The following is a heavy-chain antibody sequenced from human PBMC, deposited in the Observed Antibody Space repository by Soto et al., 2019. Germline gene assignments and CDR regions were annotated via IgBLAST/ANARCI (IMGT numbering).Heavy chain of an antibody. CDR3: ARSAIVLMVSLSWFDP. Sequence: ASVKVSCKASGYTFTSYAMHWVRQAPGQRLEWMGWINAGNGNTKYSQKFQGRVTISRDTSASTAYMERSSLRSEVTAVYYCARSAIVLMVSLSWFDPWGRGTLVTVCS. V-gene: IGHV1-3*01. CDR2: INAGNGNT. J-gene: IGHJ5*02. D-gene: IGHD2-8*01. CDR1: GYTFTSYA.